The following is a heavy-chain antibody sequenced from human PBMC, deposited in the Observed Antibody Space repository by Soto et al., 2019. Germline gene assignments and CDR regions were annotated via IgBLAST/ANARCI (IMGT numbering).Heavy chain of an antibody. J-gene: IGHJ1*01. CDR1: GFSFSNYA. V-gene: IGHV3-23*01. CDR3: AKEGAVVGSGYFQH. Sequence: EVQLLESGGGLVQPGGSLRLSCAASGFSFSNYAMSWVRQAPGKGLEWVSAITGSGDGTYYDDSMKGRFTISRDNSRNMLYLQMSSLRAEDTAVYYCAKEGAVVGSGYFQHWGQGTLVTVSS. D-gene: IGHD6-19*01. CDR2: ITGSGDGT.